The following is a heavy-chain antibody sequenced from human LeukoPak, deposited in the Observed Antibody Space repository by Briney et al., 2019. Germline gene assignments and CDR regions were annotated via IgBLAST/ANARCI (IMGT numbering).Heavy chain of an antibody. CDR2: MYAGGTT. CDR3: ARGSGSGWPLDR. CDR1: GFSFGEYA. Sequence: GGSLRLSCKTSGFSFGEYALSWVRQAPGKGLQWVAIMYAGGTTDYSESVRGRFYISRDTSNNTLSLQMNSLRAEDTAVYYCARGSGSGWPLDRWGQGTLVTVSS. V-gene: IGHV3-23*03. D-gene: IGHD6-19*01. J-gene: IGHJ5*02.